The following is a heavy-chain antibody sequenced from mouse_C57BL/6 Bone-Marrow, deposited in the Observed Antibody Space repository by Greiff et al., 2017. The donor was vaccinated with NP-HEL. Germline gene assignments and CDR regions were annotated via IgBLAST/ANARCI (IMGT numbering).Heavy chain of an antibody. CDR1: GFNIKDDY. CDR3: TRDTTVYFDY. CDR2: IDPENGDT. Sequence: EVQLQQSGAELVRPGASVKLSCTASGFNIKDDYMHWVKQRPEQGLEWIGWIDPENGDTEYASKFQGKATITADTSSITAYLQLSSLTSEDTAVYYCTRDTTVYFDYWGQGTTLTVSS. V-gene: IGHV14-4*01. D-gene: IGHD1-1*01. J-gene: IGHJ2*01.